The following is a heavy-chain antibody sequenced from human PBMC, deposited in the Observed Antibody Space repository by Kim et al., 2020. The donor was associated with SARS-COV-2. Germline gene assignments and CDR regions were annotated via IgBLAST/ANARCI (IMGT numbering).Heavy chain of an antibody. CDR2: IYYSGST. CDR1: GGSVSSGSYY. D-gene: IGHD3-22*01. V-gene: IGHV4-61*01. CDR3: ARRYYDSSGYRPFYYGMDV. J-gene: IGHJ6*02. Sequence: SETLSLTCTVSGGSVSSGSYYWSWIRQPPGKGLEWIGYIYYSGSTNYNPSLKSRVTISVDTSKNQFSLKLRSVTAADTAVYYCARRYYDSSGYRPFYYGMDVWGQGTTVTVSS.